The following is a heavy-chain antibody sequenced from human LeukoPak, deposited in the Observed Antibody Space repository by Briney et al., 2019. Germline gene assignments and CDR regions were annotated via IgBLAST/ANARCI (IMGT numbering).Heavy chain of an antibody. CDR3: ARYCSSTSCSIYNWFDP. D-gene: IGHD2-2*01. V-gene: IGHV1-2*02. CDR2: INPNSGGT. CDR1: GYTTTGYY. J-gene: IGHJ5*02. Sequence: ASVPVSCKASGYTTTGYYMHWVRQAPAQGLEWLGWINPNSGGTNYAQKFQCRVTMTRDTSISTAYMELSRLRSDDTAVYYCARYCSSTSCSIYNWFDPWGQGTLVTVSS.